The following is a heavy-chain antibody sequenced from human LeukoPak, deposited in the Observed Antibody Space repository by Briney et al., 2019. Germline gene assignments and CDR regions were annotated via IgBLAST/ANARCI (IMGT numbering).Heavy chain of an antibody. Sequence: GGSLRLSCAASGFTVSSNYMSWVRQTPGKGLEWVSSISSSSSSFIYYADSVKGRFTISRDNAKNSLYLQMNSLRAEDTAVYYCARDVLIAADGVIRLDAFDIWGQGTVVTVSS. V-gene: IGHV3-21*01. J-gene: IGHJ3*02. CDR1: GFTVSSNY. CDR2: ISSSSSSFI. D-gene: IGHD6-13*01. CDR3: ARDVLIAADGVIRLDAFDI.